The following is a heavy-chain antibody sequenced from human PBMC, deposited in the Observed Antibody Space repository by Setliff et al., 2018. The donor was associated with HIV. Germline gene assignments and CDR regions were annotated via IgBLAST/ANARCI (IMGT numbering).Heavy chain of an antibody. CDR2: ISYSGMT. CDR3: ARAGEYYDSRNYLTRGPTAFDV. Sequence: SETLSLTCTVSGDSMSRHYWTWIRQPPGKGLEWIGYISYSGMTDYNSSLKKRITMSVDPSNNQFSLKMTSVTAADTAVYYCARAGEYYDSRNYLTRGPTAFDVWGQGTVVTVSS. D-gene: IGHD3-16*01. J-gene: IGHJ3*01. V-gene: IGHV4-59*11. CDR1: GDSMSRHY.